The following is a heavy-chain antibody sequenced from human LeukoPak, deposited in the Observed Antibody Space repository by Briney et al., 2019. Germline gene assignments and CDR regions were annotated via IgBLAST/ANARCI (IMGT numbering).Heavy chain of an antibody. J-gene: IGHJ6*04. V-gene: IGHV3-21*01. Sequence: GGSLRLSCAASGFTFMSCVRQAPGKGLEWVSSISGGGGYTYYADSVKGRFTISRDNAKNSLYLQMNSLRAEDTAVYYCARGRTEDVWGKGTTVTVSS. CDR2: ISGGGGYT. CDR3: ARGRTEDV. D-gene: IGHD1/OR15-1a*01. CDR1: GFTF.